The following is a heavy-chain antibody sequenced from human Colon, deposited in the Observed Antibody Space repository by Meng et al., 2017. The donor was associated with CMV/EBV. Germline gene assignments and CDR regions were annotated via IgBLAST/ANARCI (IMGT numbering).Heavy chain of an antibody. CDR1: VFSLSIYN. CDR3: ARGKYSSSRNPYYYYGLDV. D-gene: IGHD3-22*01. CDR2: INWNGGST. J-gene: IGHJ6*02. Sequence: GESLKISCAASVFSLSIYNVKWVRQAPGKGLEWVSGINWNGGSTGYADSVKGRFTISRDNAEKSLHLQMNSLRVEDTAVYYCARGKYSSSRNPYYYYGLDVWGQGTTVTVSS. V-gene: IGHV3-20*04.